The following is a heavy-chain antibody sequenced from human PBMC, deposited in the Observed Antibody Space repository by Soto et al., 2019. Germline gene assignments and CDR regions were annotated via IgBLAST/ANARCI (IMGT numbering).Heavy chain of an antibody. Sequence: VASVKVSCKASGYTFTSYGISWVRQAPGQGLEWMGWISAYNGNTYYAQKLQGRVTMTTDTSTSTAYMELRSLRSDDTAVYYCARDRGGGYYYDSSGPYYFDYWGQGTLVTVSS. J-gene: IGHJ4*02. CDR3: ARDRGGGYYYDSSGPYYFDY. CDR1: GYTFTSYG. CDR2: ISAYNGNT. V-gene: IGHV1-18*04. D-gene: IGHD3-22*01.